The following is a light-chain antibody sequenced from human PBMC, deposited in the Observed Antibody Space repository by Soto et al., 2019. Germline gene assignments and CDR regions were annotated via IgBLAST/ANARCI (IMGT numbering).Light chain of an antibody. CDR1: SSDVGGYNF. Sequence: QSALTQPPSASGSPGQSVTVSCTGTSSDVGGYNFVSWYQQHPGKVPKLILYEVNKRPSGVPDRFSGSKSGNTASLTVSGLQAEDEADYYCSSYSNINTLLFGGGTQLTVL. CDR3: SSYSNINTLL. J-gene: IGLJ2*01. CDR2: EVN. V-gene: IGLV2-8*01.